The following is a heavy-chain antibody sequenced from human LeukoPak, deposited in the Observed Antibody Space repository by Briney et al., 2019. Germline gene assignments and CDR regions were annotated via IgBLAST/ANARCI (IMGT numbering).Heavy chain of an antibody. V-gene: IGHV3-30*18. CDR1: GFTFSSYG. J-gene: IGHJ4*02. Sequence: GRSLRLSCAASGFTFSSYGMHWVRQAPGKGLEWVAVISYDGSNKYYADSVKGRFTISRDNSKNTLYLQMNSLRAEDTAVYCCAKGYCSGGSCYRDYWGQGTLVTVSS. D-gene: IGHD2-15*01. CDR2: ISYDGSNK. CDR3: AKGYCSGGSCYRDY.